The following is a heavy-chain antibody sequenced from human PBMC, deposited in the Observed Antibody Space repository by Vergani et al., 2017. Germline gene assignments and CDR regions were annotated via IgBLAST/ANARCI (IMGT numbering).Heavy chain of an antibody. CDR3: ARVRIGYCSSTSCYRPNYYYYYYMDV. Sequence: QVQLQQWGAGLLKPSETLSLTCAVYGGSFSGYYWSWIRQPPGKGLEWIGEINHSGSTNYNPSLKSRVTISVDTSKNQFSLKLSSVTAADTAVYYCARVRIGYCSSTSCYRPNYYYYYYMDVWGKGTTVTVSS. CDR2: INHSGST. CDR1: GGSFSGYY. D-gene: IGHD2-2*01. V-gene: IGHV4-34*01. J-gene: IGHJ6*03.